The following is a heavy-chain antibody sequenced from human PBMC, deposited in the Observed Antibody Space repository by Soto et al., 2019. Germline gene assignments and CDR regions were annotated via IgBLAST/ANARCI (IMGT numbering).Heavy chain of an antibody. D-gene: IGHD3-3*01. CDR2: VNHSGST. CDR3: ARGQYDFWSGNRYYYGLDA. CDR1: RASFSDYY. J-gene: IGHJ6*02. V-gene: IGHV4-34*01. Sequence: PSETLSLTCAVYRASFSDYYWTWIRQPPGKGLEWIGEVNHSGSTNSNPSLKSRVTISVDPSKSQFSLKLNSVTAADTAIYYCARGQYDFWSGNRYYYGLDAWGQGTTVT.